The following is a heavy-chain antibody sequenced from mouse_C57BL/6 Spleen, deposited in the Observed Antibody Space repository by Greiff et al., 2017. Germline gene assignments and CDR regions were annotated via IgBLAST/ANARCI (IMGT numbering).Heavy chain of an antibody. CDR1: GYTFTSYW. CDR2: IHPSDSET. Sequence: QVQLQQSGAELVRPGSSVKLSCKASGYTFTSYWMHWVKQRPIQGLEWIGNIHPSDSETHYNQKFKDKATLTVDKSSSTAYMQLSSLTSEDSAVYYCARYGYDGFAYWGQGTLLTVSA. V-gene: IGHV1-52*01. J-gene: IGHJ3*01. D-gene: IGHD2-2*01. CDR3: ARYGYDGFAY.